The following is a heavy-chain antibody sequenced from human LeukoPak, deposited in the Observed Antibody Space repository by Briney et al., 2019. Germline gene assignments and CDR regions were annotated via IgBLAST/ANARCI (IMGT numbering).Heavy chain of an antibody. CDR2: IYYSGST. Sequence: PSETLSLTCTVSGGSISSGSYYWGWIRQPPGKGLEWIGSIYYSGSTYYNPSLKSRVTISVDTSKNQFSLKPTSVTAADTAVYYCARATGYSGYDWSDWGRGTLVTVPS. CDR1: GGSISSGSYY. CDR3: ARATGYSGYDWSD. J-gene: IGHJ4*02. V-gene: IGHV4-39*07. D-gene: IGHD5-12*01.